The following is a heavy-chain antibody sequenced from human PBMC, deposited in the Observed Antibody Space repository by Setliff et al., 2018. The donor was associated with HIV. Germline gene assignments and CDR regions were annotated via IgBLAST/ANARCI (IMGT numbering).Heavy chain of an antibody. V-gene: IGHV7-4-1*02. CDR2: INTHTGSP. D-gene: IGHD4-17*01. CDR1: GYTFINYA. Sequence: ASVKVSCKASGYTFINYAMNWVRQAPGQGLEWMGWINTHTGSPTYAQAFTGRFVFSVDTSVTTAYLQISSLKAEDTAVYYCARALYGDYRGDLNWLDPWGQGTLVTVSS. J-gene: IGHJ5*02. CDR3: ARALYGDYRGDLNWLDP.